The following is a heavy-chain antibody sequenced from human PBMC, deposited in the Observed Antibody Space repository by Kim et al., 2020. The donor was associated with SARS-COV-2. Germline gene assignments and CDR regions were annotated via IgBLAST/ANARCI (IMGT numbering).Heavy chain of an antibody. CDR1: GYTFTTYA. J-gene: IGHJ3*02. V-gene: IGHV7-4-1*02. D-gene: IGHD3-16*02. CDR2: INTNTGKP. Sequence: ASVKVSCKASGYTFTTYAMNWVRQAPGQGLEWMGWINTNTGKPAYAQGFTGRFVFSLDTSVSTAYLQISSLKAEDTAVYYCARIPQNWNYRNGLVDAFDIWGQGTMVTVSS. CDR3: ARIPQNWNYRNGLVDAFDI.